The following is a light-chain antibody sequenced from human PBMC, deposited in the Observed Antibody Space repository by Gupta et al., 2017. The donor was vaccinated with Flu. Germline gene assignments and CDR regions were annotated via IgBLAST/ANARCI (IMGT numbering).Light chain of an antibody. Sequence: QPVVTQSSAASASLGSSVELTCTLSSGHRNYIIEWHQQKPGKAPRFLMKVEGRGNYNRGSGVPDRFSASSSGADRHLTISNVQSEDEADYYCETWDSNTRVFGGGTRLTVV. CDR1: SGHRNYI. CDR2: VEGRGNY. V-gene: IGLV4-60*03. J-gene: IGLJ3*02. CDR3: ETWDSNTRV.